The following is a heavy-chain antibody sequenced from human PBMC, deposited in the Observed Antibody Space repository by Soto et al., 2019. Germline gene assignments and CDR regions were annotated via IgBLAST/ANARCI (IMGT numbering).Heavy chain of an antibody. CDR3: ARTRGYCSGGSCYPLDY. D-gene: IGHD2-15*01. V-gene: IGHV1-3*04. Sequence: QVQVVQSGAGVKKPGATANVSCKASGYRFTAYDMHWVRQAPGQRLEWLGWINTATGDTKYSPSFQGRVTLTRDTSATTAYMELSGPRFEDTAVYCCARTRGYCSGGSCYPLDYWGQGTLVTVSS. CDR1: GYRFTAYD. CDR2: INTATGDT. J-gene: IGHJ4*02.